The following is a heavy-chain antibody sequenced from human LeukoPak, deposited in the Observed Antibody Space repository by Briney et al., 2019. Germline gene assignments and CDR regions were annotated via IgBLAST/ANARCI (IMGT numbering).Heavy chain of an antibody. Sequence: KPSETLSLTCTVSDSSITSTYYWAWFRQPPGKGLEWIATVFRLQTVRTFNNPSLGSQVTMSLDPSHNQFSLNPTSVTAADTALYFCARVLHAPYLIDSWGQGTLVTVSS. CDR1: DSSITSTYY. CDR3: ARVLHAPYLIDS. V-gene: IGHV4-38-2*02. D-gene: IGHD2-8*01. CDR2: VFRLQTVRT. J-gene: IGHJ4*02.